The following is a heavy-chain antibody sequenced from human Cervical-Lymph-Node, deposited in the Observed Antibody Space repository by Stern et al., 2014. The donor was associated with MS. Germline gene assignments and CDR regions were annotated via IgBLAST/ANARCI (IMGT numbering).Heavy chain of an antibody. V-gene: IGHV4-59*01. CDR2: IYYSGST. CDR1: GGSISSYY. CDR3: ARVGDSSGYFDY. D-gene: IGHD3-22*01. Sequence: QVQLQESGPGLVKPSETLSLTCTVSGGSISSYYWSWIRQPPGKGLEWLGYIYYSGSTNDNPSLKSRVTISVDTSKNQFSLKLSSVTAADTAVYYCARVGDSSGYFDYWGQGTLVTVSS. J-gene: IGHJ4*02.